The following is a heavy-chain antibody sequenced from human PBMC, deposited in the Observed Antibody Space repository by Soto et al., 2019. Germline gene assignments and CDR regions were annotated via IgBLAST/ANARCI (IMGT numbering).Heavy chain of an antibody. J-gene: IGHJ5*02. CDR3: ARVGGINWFAP. D-gene: IGHD3-16*01. CDR2: IYYSGST. V-gene: IGHV4-31*03. CDR1: GGSISSGGYY. Sequence: QVQLQESGPGLVKPSQTLSLTCTVSGGSISSGGYYWSWIRQHPGKGLEWIGYIYYSGSTYYNPSLQSRVTISVDTSKNKCSRKLSSVTAADTAVYYCARVGGINWFAPWGKGTLVTVSS.